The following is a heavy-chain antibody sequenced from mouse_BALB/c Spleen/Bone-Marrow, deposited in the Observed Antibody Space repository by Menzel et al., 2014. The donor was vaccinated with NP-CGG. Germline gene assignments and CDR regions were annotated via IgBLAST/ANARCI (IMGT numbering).Heavy chain of an antibody. J-gene: IGHJ2*01. D-gene: IGHD4-1*01. V-gene: IGHV6-6*02. CDR2: IRLKSNNYAT. Sequence: EVQVVESGGGLVQPGGSMKLSCVASGFTFSSYWMNWVRQSPEKGLEWVAEIRLKSNNYATHYAESVKGRFTISRDDSKSSVYLQMYNLRAEDTGIYYCTRTGTGYFDYWGQGTTLTVSS. CDR3: TRTGTGYFDY. CDR1: GFTFSSYW.